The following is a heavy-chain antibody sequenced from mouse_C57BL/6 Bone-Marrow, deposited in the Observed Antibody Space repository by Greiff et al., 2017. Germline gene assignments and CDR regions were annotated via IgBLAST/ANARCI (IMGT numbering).Heavy chain of an antibody. CDR1: GYTFTSYW. J-gene: IGHJ1*03. Sequence: QVQLQQPGAELVKPGASVTMSCKASGYTFTSYWITWVKQRPGQGLEWIGDIYPGSGSTNYNEKFKSKATLTVDTSSSTAYMQLSSLTSEDAAVYYCARPYYSNYWYFDVWGTGTTVTVSS. CDR3: ARPYYSNYWYFDV. CDR2: IYPGSGST. D-gene: IGHD2-5*01. V-gene: IGHV1-55*01.